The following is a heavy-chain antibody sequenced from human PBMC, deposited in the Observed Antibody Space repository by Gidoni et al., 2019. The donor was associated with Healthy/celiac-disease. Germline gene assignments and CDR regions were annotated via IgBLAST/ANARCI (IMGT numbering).Heavy chain of an antibody. J-gene: IGHJ6*03. CDR1: GYTFTGYS. CDR2: INPNSGGT. V-gene: IGHV1-2*02. Sequence: QLQLVQSGAEAQKPGASVKVSCKAYGYTFTGYSMPWVRQAPVQGLECMGWINPNSGGTNYAQKFQGRVTMTRDTSISTAYMELSRLRSDDTAVYYCARDEYSSSWLGRYYYYYMDVWGKGTTVTVSS. CDR3: ARDEYSSSWLGRYYYYYMDV. D-gene: IGHD6-13*01.